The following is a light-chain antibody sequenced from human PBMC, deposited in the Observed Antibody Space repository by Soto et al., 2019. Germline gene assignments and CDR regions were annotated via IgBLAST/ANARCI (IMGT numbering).Light chain of an antibody. J-gene: IGLJ1*01. CDR2: DVS. Sequence: QSALTQPASVSGSPGQSITISCTGTSSDVGGYNYVSWYQRHPGKAPKLMIYDVSNRPSGVSNRFPGSKSGNTASLTISGLQAEDEADFYCSSYTSSSTYVFGTGTKVTVL. CDR3: SSYTSSSTYV. V-gene: IGLV2-14*01. CDR1: SSDVGGYNY.